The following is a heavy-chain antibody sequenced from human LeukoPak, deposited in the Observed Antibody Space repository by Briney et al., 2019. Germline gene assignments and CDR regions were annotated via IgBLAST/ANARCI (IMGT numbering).Heavy chain of an antibody. CDR1: GGSISSYY. CDR2: IYYSGST. Sequence: SETLSLTCTVSGGSISSYYWSWIRQPPGKGLEWIGYIYYSGSTNYNPSLKSRVTISVDTSKNQFSLKLSSVTAADTAVYYCAGTTSDYYYYCGMDVWGQGTTVTVSS. J-gene: IGHJ6*02. D-gene: IGHD4-11*01. CDR3: AGTTSDYYYYCGMDV. V-gene: IGHV4-59*08.